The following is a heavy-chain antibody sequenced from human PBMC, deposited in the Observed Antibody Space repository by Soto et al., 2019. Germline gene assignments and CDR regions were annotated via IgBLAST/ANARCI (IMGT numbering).Heavy chain of an antibody. CDR3: VRGVVVVVGSTAENFDH. CDR2: ISYSGETK. CDR1: GFTFTKYS. V-gene: IGHV3-48*02. J-gene: IGHJ4*02. D-gene: IGHD2-15*01. Sequence: GGSLRLSCVTSGFTFTKYSMNWVRQSPGKGLEWVSYISYSGETKYYADSLKGRYAISRDDAKNSVYLQMNSLRDEDTAFYYCVRGVVVVVGSTAENFDHWGQGTLVTVSS.